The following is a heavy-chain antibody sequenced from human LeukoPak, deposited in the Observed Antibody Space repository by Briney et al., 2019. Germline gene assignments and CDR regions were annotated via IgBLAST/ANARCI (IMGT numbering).Heavy chain of an antibody. Sequence: SETLSLTCAVYGGSFSGYYWSWICQPPGKGLEWIGEINHSGSTNYNPSLKSRVTISVDTSKNQFSLKLSSVTAADTAVYYCARGRAAASGDYWGQGTLVTVSS. D-gene: IGHD2-2*01. CDR3: ARGRAAASGDY. CDR1: GGSFSGYY. J-gene: IGHJ4*02. V-gene: IGHV4-34*01. CDR2: INHSGST.